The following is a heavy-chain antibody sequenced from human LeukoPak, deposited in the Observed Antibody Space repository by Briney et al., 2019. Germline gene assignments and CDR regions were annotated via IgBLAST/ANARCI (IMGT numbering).Heavy chain of an antibody. V-gene: IGHV4-34*12. CDR2: IVYSGST. J-gene: IGHJ4*02. D-gene: IGHD5-24*01. CDR1: GASFDGYY. CDR3: ARRGRDGYNWFGY. Sequence: SETLSLTCAVFGASFDGYYWTWLRQSPGKGLEWIGEIVYSGSTNYNPSLKSRVTISADTSKVQFSLTLSSVTAADTAVYFCARRGRDGYNWFGYWGQGTLVTVSS.